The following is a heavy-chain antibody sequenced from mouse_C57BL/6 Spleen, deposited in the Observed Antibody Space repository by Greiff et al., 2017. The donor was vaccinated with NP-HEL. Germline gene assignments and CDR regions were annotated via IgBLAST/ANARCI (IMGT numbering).Heavy chain of an antibody. CDR1: GYTFTSYW. J-gene: IGHJ3*01. V-gene: IGHV1-50*01. CDR2: IDPSDSYT. Sequence: VQLQQSGAELVKPGASVKLSCKASGYTFTSYWMQWVKQRPGQGLEWIGEIDPSDSYTNYNQKFKGKATLTVATSSSTAYMQLSSLTSEDSAVYYCARRPFAYWGQGTLVTVSA. CDR3: ARRPFAY.